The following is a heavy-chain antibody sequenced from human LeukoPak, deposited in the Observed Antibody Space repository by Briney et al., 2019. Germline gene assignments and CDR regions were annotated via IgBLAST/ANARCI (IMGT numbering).Heavy chain of an antibody. V-gene: IGHV3-74*01. CDR1: GFSLSSDW. J-gene: IGHJ3*02. Sequence: GSLRLSRAASGFSLSSDWMHWGRQAPGERLVWVSRNNSDGSSTSYADPVNGRFTISRDSGKDTLYLQMDSLRAEDTAVYYCARGRVVVITSPEYAFDMRGQGTMVSDCS. CDR3: ARGRVVVITSPEYAFDM. CDR2: NNSDGSST. D-gene: IGHD3-22*01.